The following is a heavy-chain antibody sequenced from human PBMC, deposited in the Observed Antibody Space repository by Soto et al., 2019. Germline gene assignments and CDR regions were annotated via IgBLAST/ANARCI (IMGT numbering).Heavy chain of an antibody. CDR1: GGPFSGYY. D-gene: IGHD2-15*01. CDR3: ARVMGYCSGGSCIRSYYYMDV. CDR2: IYHSGST. J-gene: IGHJ6*03. V-gene: IGHV4-34*01. Sequence: QVQLQQWGAGLLKPSETLSLTCAVYGGPFSGYYWSWIRQPPGKGLEWIGEIYHSGSTNYNPSLKGRVTVSVDTSKNRFSLKLSSVTAADTAVYYCARVMGYCSGGSCIRSYYYMDVWGKGTTVTVSS.